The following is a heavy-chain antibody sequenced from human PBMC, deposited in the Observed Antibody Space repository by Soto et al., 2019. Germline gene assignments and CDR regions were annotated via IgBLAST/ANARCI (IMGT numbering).Heavy chain of an antibody. J-gene: IGHJ4*02. Sequence: GGSLRLSCAASGFTFSSYGMHWVRQAPGKGLEWVAVISYDGSNKYYADSVKGRFTISRDNSNNTLYLEMNNLRAEDTAVYFCARDRDTYGHGFFDYWGQGALVTVSS. D-gene: IGHD5-18*01. CDR1: GFTFSSYG. V-gene: IGHV3-30*03. CDR2: ISYDGSNK. CDR3: ARDRDTYGHGFFDY.